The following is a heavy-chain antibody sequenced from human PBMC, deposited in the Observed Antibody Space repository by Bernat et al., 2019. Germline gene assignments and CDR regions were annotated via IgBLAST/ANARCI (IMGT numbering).Heavy chain of an antibody. Sequence: QVQLVESGGGVVQPGRSLRLSCAASGFTFSSYGMHWVRQAPGKGLEWVAVISYDGSNKYYADSVKGRFTISRENSKTTLYLQMNSLRAEDTTVYYCARQWWSGSYTGICYYYSGIDVWGQGTTVTVSS. J-gene: IGHJ6*02. CDR3: ARQWWSGSYTGICYYYSGIDV. CDR2: ISYDGSNK. D-gene: IGHD3-3*01. V-gene: IGHV3-30*03. CDR1: GFTFSSYG.